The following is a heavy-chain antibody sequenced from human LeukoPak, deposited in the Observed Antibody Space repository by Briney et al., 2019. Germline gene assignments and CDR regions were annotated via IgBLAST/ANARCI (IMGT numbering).Heavy chain of an antibody. Sequence: SETLSLTCTVPGGSISSYYWSWIRQPPGKGLEWIGYIYYSGSTNYNPSLKSRVTISVDTSKNQFSLKLTSVTAADTAVYYCARFFHSFYDSDYFDYWGQGTLVTVSS. D-gene: IGHD5/OR15-5a*01. CDR3: ARFFHSFYDSDYFDY. J-gene: IGHJ4*02. CDR2: IYYSGST. CDR1: GGSISSYY. V-gene: IGHV4-59*01.